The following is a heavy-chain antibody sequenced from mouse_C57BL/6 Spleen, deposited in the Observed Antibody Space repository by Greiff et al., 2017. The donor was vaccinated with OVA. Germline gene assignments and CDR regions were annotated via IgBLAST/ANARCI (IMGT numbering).Heavy chain of an antibody. CDR1: GFTFSSYG. CDR2: ISSGGSYT. D-gene: IGHD3-2*02. J-gene: IGHJ3*01. CDR3: ARLSSGYLAY. V-gene: IGHV5-6*01. Sequence: EVQLVESGGDLVKPGGSLKLSCAASGFTFSSYGMSWVRQTPDKRLEWVATISSGGSYTYYPDSVKGRFTISRDNAKNTLYLQMSSLKSEDTAMYYCARLSSGYLAYWGQGTLVTVSA.